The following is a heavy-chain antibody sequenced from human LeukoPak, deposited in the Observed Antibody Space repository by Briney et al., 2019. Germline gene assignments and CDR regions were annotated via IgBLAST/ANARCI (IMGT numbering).Heavy chain of an antibody. CDR1: GFSFSSYG. Sequence: GGSLRLSCAASGFSFSSYGMHWARQAPGKGLGWVAVISYDGSNKYYALSVKGRFTISRDNSKNTLYLQMSSLRAEDTAVYYCAKDLEATTRGFDYWGQGSRVTVSS. CDR3: AKDLEATTRGFDY. CDR2: ISYDGSNK. D-gene: IGHD5-12*01. J-gene: IGHJ4*02. V-gene: IGHV3-30*18.